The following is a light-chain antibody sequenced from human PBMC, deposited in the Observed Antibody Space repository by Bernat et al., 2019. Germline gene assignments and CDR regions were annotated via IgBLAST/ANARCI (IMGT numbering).Light chain of an antibody. CDR1: QSVSSSY. Sequence: EIVLTQSPGTLSLSPGERATLSCRASQSVSSSYLAGYQQKPGQAPRLLIYGASSRATGIPDRFSGSGSGTAFTLTISRLEPEDFAVYYCQQYGSSPKTFGQGTKLEIK. J-gene: IGKJ2*01. V-gene: IGKV3-20*01. CDR3: QQYGSSPKT. CDR2: GAS.